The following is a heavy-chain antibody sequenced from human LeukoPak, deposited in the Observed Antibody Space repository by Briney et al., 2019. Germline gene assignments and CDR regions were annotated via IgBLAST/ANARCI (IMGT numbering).Heavy chain of an antibody. Sequence: PSQTLSLTCTVSGGSISSGGHYWSWIRQHPGKGLEWIGYIYYSGSTYYNPSLKSRVTISVDTSKNQFSLKLSSVTAADTAVYYCASQILHPITMILDWGQGTLVTVSS. CDR1: GGSISSGGHY. J-gene: IGHJ4*02. V-gene: IGHV4-31*03. D-gene: IGHD3-22*01. CDR3: ASQILHPITMILD. CDR2: IYYSGST.